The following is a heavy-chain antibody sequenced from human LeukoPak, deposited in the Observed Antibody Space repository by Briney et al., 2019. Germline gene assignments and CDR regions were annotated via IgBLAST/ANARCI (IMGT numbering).Heavy chain of an antibody. Sequence: PSETLSLTCTVSGFSINTSSYYWGWIRQPPGKGLEWIGSVYYSGSTYYNPSLRSRVTISVDTSKNQFSLKLSSVTAADTAVYYCARGGPGYSSSWHSTLDYWGQGTLVTVSS. J-gene: IGHJ4*02. CDR3: ARGGPGYSSSWHSTLDY. CDR2: VYYSGST. CDR1: GFSINTSSYY. D-gene: IGHD6-13*01. V-gene: IGHV4-39*01.